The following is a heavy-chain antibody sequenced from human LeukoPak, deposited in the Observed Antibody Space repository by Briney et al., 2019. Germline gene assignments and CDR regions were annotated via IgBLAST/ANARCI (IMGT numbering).Heavy chain of an antibody. CDR3: ASTGCSSTSCYTYRDAFDI. V-gene: IGHV4-39*01. Sequence: SETLSLTCAVYGGSFSSYYWGWIRQPPGKGLEWIGSIYYSGSTYYNPSLKSRVTISVDTSKNQFSLKLSSVTAADTAVYYCASTGCSSTSCYTYRDAFDIWGQGTMVTVSS. CDR1: GGSFSSYY. J-gene: IGHJ3*02. CDR2: IYYSGST. D-gene: IGHD2-2*02.